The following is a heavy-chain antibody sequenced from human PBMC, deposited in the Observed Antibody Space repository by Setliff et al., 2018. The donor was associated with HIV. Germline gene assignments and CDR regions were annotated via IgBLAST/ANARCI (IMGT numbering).Heavy chain of an antibody. CDR3: ASRITMIAKAYWYFDL. J-gene: IGHJ2*01. CDR1: GGSISSYY. Sequence: ASETLSLTCTVSGGSISSYYWSWIRQPPGKGLEWIGYIYYSGSTNYNPSLKSRVTISVDTSKNQFSLKLSSVTAADTAVYYCASRITMIAKAYWYFDLWGRGTLVTVSS. V-gene: IGHV4-59*12. CDR2: IYYSGST. D-gene: IGHD3-22*01.